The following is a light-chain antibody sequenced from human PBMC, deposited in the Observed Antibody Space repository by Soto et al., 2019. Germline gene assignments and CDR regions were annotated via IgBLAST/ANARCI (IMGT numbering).Light chain of an antibody. V-gene: IGKV1-17*01. Sequence: DIQMTQSPSSLSASAGDRVTITCRASPGIRNFLGWYQQKPGKAPKRLIHAASSLESGVPSRFSGSGSGTEFTLTISSLQPEDFATYYCLQHDTYPFTFGQGTKVEIK. CDR2: AAS. CDR1: PGIRNF. CDR3: LQHDTYPFT. J-gene: IGKJ2*01.